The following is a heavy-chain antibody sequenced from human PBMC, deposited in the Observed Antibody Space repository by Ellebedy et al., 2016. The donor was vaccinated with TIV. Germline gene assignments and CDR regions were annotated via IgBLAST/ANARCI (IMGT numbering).Heavy chain of an antibody. CDR1: GFTFSDYY. CDR2: ISSSSSYT. CDR3: AKDFLTRLLWFGETEGY. D-gene: IGHD3-10*01. J-gene: IGHJ4*02. Sequence: GESLKISXAASGFTFSDYYMSWIRQAPGKGLEWVSYISSSSSYTNYADSVKGRFTISRDNAKNSLYLQMNSLRAEDTAVYYCAKDFLTRLLWFGETEGYWGQGTLVTVSS. V-gene: IGHV3-11*06.